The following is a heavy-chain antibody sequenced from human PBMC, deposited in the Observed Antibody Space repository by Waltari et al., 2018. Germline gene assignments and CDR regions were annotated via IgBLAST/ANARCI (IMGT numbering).Heavy chain of an antibody. J-gene: IGHJ5*02. V-gene: IGHV3-9*01. Sequence: EVQLVESGGGLVQPGRSLRLSCAASGFIFDDYAMHWVRQAPGKGLEWVSGISWNSGSIGYADSVEGRFTISRDNAKNSLHLQMNSLRAEDTALYYCARGGYFWSGPRGPWGQGTLVTVSS. D-gene: IGHD3-3*01. CDR2: ISWNSGSI. CDR3: ARGGYFWSGPRGP. CDR1: GFIFDDYA.